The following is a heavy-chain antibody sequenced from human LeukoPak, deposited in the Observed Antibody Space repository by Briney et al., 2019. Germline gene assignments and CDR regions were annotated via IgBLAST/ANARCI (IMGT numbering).Heavy chain of an antibody. CDR2: ISSSSSYI. D-gene: IGHD2-15*01. Sequence: GGSLRLSCAASGFTFSSYRMNWVRRAPGKGLEWVSSISSSSSYIYYADSVKGRFTISRDNAKNSPYLQMNSLRAEDTAVYYCARDGMVVAATPVWFDPWGQGTLVTVSS. V-gene: IGHV3-21*01. CDR1: GFTFSSYR. J-gene: IGHJ5*02. CDR3: ARDGMVVAATPVWFDP.